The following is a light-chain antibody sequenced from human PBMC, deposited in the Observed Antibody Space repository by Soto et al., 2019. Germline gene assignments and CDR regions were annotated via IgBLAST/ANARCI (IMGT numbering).Light chain of an antibody. CDR2: DVS. V-gene: IGLV2-14*01. J-gene: IGLJ1*01. CDR3: SSYTSSSMGYV. Sequence: QSALTQPASVSGSPGQSITISCTGTISDVGGYNYVSWYQQHPGKAPKLMIYDVSNRPSGVSNRFSGSKSGNTASLTISGLQAEDEADYYCSSYTSSSMGYVFGTGTKLTVL. CDR1: ISDVGGYNY.